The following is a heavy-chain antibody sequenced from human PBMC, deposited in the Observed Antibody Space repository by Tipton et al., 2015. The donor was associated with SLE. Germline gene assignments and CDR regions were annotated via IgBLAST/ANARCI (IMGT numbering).Heavy chain of an antibody. J-gene: IGHJ4*02. Sequence: SLRLSCAASGFTFSSSAMSWVRQAPGKGLEWVSSISSSSSYIYYADSVKGRFTISRDNSKNTLYLQMNSLRAEDTAVYYCARGSSSTLIDYWGQGTLVTVSS. CDR1: GFTFSSSA. V-gene: IGHV3-21*04. CDR3: ARGSSSTLIDY. D-gene: IGHD6-13*01. CDR2: ISSSSSYI.